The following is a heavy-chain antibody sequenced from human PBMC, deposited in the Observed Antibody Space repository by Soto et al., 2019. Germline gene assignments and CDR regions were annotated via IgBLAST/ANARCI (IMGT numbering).Heavy chain of an antibody. CDR2: LYWNDAA. CDR3: AKRRALSNNLFFDQ. J-gene: IGHJ4*02. D-gene: IGHD4-4*01. V-gene: IGHV2-5*01. Sequence: QITLKESGQTLVKPTQTLTLVCTLSGFSINNGGVGVGWIRQPPGKDPEWLALLYWNDAAWYSPSLRYRLSVTKDSSKNQVVLTMTHMSPVDAGTFYCAKRRALSNNLFFDQWVQGALVTVSS. CDR1: GFSINNGGVG.